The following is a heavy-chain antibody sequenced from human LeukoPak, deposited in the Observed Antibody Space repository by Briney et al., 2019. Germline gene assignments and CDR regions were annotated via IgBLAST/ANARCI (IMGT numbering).Heavy chain of an antibody. CDR2: INYSGST. CDR3: ARHSYDILTGYHYHYYYYMDV. J-gene: IGHJ6*03. CDR1: SGSISNKNYY. V-gene: IGHV4-39*07. D-gene: IGHD3-9*01. Sequence: SETLSLTFSVSSGSISNKNYYWGWIRQPPGKGLEWIGSINYSGSTFYNPFLKSRVTISVGTSKKQFSLKLSSVTAADTAVYYCARHSYDILTGYHYHYYYYMDVWGKGTTVTVSS.